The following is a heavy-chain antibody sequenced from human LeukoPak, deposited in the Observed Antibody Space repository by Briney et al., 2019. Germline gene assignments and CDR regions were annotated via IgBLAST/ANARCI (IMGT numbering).Heavy chain of an antibody. CDR1: GGTFSSYA. J-gene: IGHJ4*02. CDR3: GRELRGYSSGWPLYYFDY. D-gene: IGHD6-19*01. V-gene: IGHV1-69*13. Sequence: ASVKVSCKASGGTFSSYAISWVRQAPGQGLEWMGGIITIFGTANYAKKFQGRVTITSDESTSTAYMELSSLRSEDTAVYYCGRELRGYSSGWPLYYFDYWGQGTLVTVSS. CDR2: IITIFGTA.